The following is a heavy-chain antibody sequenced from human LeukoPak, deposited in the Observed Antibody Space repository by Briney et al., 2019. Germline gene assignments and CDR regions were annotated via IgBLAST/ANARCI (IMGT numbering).Heavy chain of an antibody. Sequence: GGSLRLSCAASGFTFSSYGMHWVRQAPGKGLEWVAVISYDGSNKYYADSEKGRFTISRDNSKNTLYLQMNSLRAEDTAVYYCAKEGKGIAAAGGRPGAEIDYWGQGTLVTVSS. CDR1: GFTFSSYG. CDR3: AKEGKGIAAAGGRPGAEIDY. CDR2: ISYDGSNK. D-gene: IGHD6-13*01. J-gene: IGHJ4*02. V-gene: IGHV3-30*18.